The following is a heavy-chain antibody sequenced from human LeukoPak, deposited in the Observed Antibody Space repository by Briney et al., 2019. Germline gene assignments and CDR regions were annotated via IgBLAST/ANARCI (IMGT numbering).Heavy chain of an antibody. J-gene: IGHJ4*02. D-gene: IGHD1-26*01. CDR1: GYTFTSYA. CDR3: AREPDSGYFVY. V-gene: IGHV1-3*01. Sequence: ASVKVSCKASGYTFTSYAMHWVRQAPGQRLEWMGWINAGNGNTKYSQKFQGRVTITRDTSASTAYMELSSLRSEDMAVYYCAREPDSGYFVYWGQGTLVTVSS. CDR2: INAGNGNT.